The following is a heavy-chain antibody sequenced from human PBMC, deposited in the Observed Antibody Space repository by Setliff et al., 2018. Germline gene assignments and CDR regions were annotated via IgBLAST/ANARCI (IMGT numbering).Heavy chain of an antibody. D-gene: IGHD3-3*02. CDR1: GDSISDISYY. J-gene: IGHJ6*04. CDR2: FHISGNVRSV. V-gene: IGHV4-61*01. Sequence: SETLSLTCTISGDSISDISYYWGFIRQSPGKGPEWIGYFHISGNVRSVNYNPSLKSRVTISLDTSKNQFSLQLSSVTAADTAVYYCARDGLGAFSLRSMDVWGKGTTVTVSS. CDR3: ARDGLGAFSLRSMDV.